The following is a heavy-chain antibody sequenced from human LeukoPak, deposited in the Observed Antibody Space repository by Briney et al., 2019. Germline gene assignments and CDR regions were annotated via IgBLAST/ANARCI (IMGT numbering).Heavy chain of an antibody. D-gene: IGHD3-22*01. V-gene: IGHV1-69*05. Sequence: ASVKVSCKASGGTFSSYAISWVRQAPGQGLEWMGGIIPIFGTANYAQKFQGRVTITTDESTSTAYMELSSLRSEDTAVYHCARGAIDSSGYYSHLDYWGQGTLVTVSS. J-gene: IGHJ4*02. CDR2: IIPIFGTA. CDR3: ARGAIDSSGYYSHLDY. CDR1: GGTFSSYA.